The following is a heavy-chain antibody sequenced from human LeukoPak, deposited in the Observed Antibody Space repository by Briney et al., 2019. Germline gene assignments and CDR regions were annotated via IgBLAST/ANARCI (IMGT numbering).Heavy chain of an antibody. CDR3: AKAGSRGSSIEGYYYYYYGMDV. CDR1: GFTFSSYG. V-gene: IGHV3-30*18. CDR2: ISYDGSNK. J-gene: IGHJ6*02. Sequence: GGSLRLSCAASGFTFSSYGMHWVRQAPGKGLEWVAVISYDGSNKYYADSVKGRFTISRDNSKNTLYLQMNSLRAEDTAVYYCAKAGSRGSSIEGYYYYYYGMDVWGQGTTVTVSS. D-gene: IGHD6-13*01.